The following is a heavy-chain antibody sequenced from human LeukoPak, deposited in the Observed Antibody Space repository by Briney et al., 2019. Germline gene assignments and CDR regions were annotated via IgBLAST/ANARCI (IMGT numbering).Heavy chain of an antibody. CDR1: GFTFSNYE. D-gene: IGHD4-23*01. CDR2: ISSSGSDI. V-gene: IGHV3-48*03. Sequence: GGSLRLSCAASGFTFSNYEMHWVRQAPGKGLEWVSYISSSGSDIYYADSVKGRFTISRDNTKNSLYLHMNSLRAEDTAVYYCARDYGGSSPFDYWGQGTLVTVSS. CDR3: ARDYGGSSPFDY. J-gene: IGHJ4*02.